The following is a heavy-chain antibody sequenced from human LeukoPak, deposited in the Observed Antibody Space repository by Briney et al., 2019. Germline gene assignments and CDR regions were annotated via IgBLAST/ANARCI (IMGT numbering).Heavy chain of an antibody. V-gene: IGHV3-30*04. CDR1: GFTFSSYA. D-gene: IGHD1-26*01. J-gene: IGHJ6*04. CDR2: ISYDGSNK. CDR3: AREIRLGPYYYYGMDV. Sequence: GGSLRLSCAASGFTFSSYAMHWVRQAPGKGLEWVAVISYDGSNKYYADFVKGRFTISRDNSKNTLYLQMISLRAEDTAVYYCAREIRLGPYYYYGMDVWGKGTTVTVSS.